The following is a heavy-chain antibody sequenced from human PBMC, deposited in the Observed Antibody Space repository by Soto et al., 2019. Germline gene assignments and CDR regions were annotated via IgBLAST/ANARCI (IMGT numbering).Heavy chain of an antibody. CDR2: ISSSSSTI. J-gene: IGHJ6*02. Sequence: GGSLRLSCAASGFTFSSYSMNWVRQAPGKGLEWVSYISSSSSTIYYADSVKGRFTISRDDAKNSLYLQMNSLRDEDTAVYYCARPEYSSSSYGMDVWGQGTTVTVSS. D-gene: IGHD6-6*01. CDR1: GFTFSSYS. CDR3: ARPEYSSSSYGMDV. V-gene: IGHV3-48*02.